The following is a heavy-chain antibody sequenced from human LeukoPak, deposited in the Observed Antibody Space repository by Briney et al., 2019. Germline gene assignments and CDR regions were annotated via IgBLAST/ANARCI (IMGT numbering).Heavy chain of an antibody. CDR1: GYTFTGYY. D-gene: IGHD6-19*01. J-gene: IGHJ5*02. Sequence: ASVKVPCKASGYTFTGYYMHWVRQAPGQGLEWMGWINPNSGGTNYAQKFQGRVTMTRDTSISTAYMELSRLRSDDTAVYYCARGGRRRSSSGWYALSWFDPWGQGTLVTVSS. CDR3: ARGGRRRSSSGWYALSWFDP. CDR2: INPNSGGT. V-gene: IGHV1-2*02.